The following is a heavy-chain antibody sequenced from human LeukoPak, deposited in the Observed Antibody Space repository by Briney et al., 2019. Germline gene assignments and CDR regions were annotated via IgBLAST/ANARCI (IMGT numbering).Heavy chain of an antibody. J-gene: IGHJ4*02. D-gene: IGHD3-22*01. CDR2: ISGSGDNT. Sequence: GGSLRLSCAASGFTFSSYAMSWVRQAPGKGLEWVSGISGSGDNTYYADSVKGRFTISRDNSKNTLYVQVNSLGTEDTAAYHCAKGSYYDSSGSFYFDYWGQGTLVTVSS. CDR3: AKGSYYDSSGSFYFDY. V-gene: IGHV3-23*01. CDR1: GFTFSSYA.